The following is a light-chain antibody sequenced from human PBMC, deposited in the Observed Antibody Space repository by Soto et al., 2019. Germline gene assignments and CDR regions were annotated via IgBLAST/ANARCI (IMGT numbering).Light chain of an antibody. CDR3: SSYTSTTTVV. J-gene: IGLJ2*01. CDR1: SSDVGYYNY. Sequence: QAVVTQPASVSGSPGQSITISCTGTSSDVGYYNYVSWYQQYSGKAPKLVIYEVSNRPSGVSNRFSGSKSGNTASLTISGLQAEDESDYYCSSYTSTTTVVFGGGTKVTVL. CDR2: EVS. V-gene: IGLV2-14*01.